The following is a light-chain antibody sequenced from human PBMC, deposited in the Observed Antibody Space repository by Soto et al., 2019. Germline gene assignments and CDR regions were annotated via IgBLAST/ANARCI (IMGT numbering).Light chain of an antibody. Sequence: QSVLTQPASVSGSPGQSITISCTGTSSDVGTYNHVSWYQQHPGKAPQLIIYEVSNRRSGLSNRFSASKSGNTASLTISGLQAEDEADYYCCSFTTSSTLVFGTGTKVTVL. CDR1: SSDVGTYNH. V-gene: IGLV2-14*01. J-gene: IGLJ1*01. CDR3: CSFTTSSTLV. CDR2: EVS.